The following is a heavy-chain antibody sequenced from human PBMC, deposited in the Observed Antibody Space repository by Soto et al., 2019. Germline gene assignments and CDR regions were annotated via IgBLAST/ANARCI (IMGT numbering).Heavy chain of an antibody. D-gene: IGHD2-2*01. V-gene: IGHV1-2*04. CDR3: ARENNTRRYQLLRDWGMDV. J-gene: IGHJ6*02. CDR1: GYTFTGYY. CDR2: INPNSGGT. Sequence: ASVKVSCKASGYTFTGYYMHWVRQAPGQGLEWMGWINPNSGGTNYAQKFQGWVTMTRDTSISTAYMKLSRLRSDDTAVYYCARENNTRRYQLLRDWGMDVWGQGTTVTVSS.